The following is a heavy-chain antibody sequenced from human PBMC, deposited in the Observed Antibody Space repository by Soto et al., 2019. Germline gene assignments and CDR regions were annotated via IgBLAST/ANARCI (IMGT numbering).Heavy chain of an antibody. D-gene: IGHD6-19*01. CDR3: ARAVNQWLPLGY. V-gene: IGHV4-31*03. CDR2: IYDSGST. J-gene: IGHJ4*02. Sequence: QVQLQESGPGLVKPAQTLSLTCSVSGGSIISGSYYWSWIRQHPGEGLEWIGYIYDSGSTYYNPSLKSRVSISIDTSKNQFSLKLTSVTAADTAVYYCARAVNQWLPLGYWGQGTLVIVSS. CDR1: GGSIISGSYY.